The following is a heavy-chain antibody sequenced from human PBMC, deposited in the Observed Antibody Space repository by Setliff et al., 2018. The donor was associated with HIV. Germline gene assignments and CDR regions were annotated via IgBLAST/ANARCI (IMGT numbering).Heavy chain of an antibody. CDR3: ARGVWFGLYYYYMDV. V-gene: IGHV4-34*01. CDR2: INHSGST. CDR1: GGSFSGYY. D-gene: IGHD3-10*01. Sequence: SETLSLTCAVYGGSFSGYYWSWIRQPPGKGLEWIGEINHSGSTNYNPSLRSRVTISVDTSKNQFSLKLSSVTAADTAVYYCARGVWFGLYYYYMDVWGKGTTVTVSS. J-gene: IGHJ6*03.